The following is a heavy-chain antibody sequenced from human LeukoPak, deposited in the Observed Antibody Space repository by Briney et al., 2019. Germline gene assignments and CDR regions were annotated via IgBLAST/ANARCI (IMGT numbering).Heavy chain of an antibody. V-gene: IGHV5-51*01. CDR2: IYPGDSDT. CDR3: ARQEGQLWLIDY. Sequence: GESLKISCKGSGYRFTSYWIGWVRHVPGKGLEWMGIIYPGDSDTRYSPSFQGQVTISADKFTSTAYLQWSSLKASDAAMYYCARQEGQLWLIDYWGQGTLVTVSS. CDR1: GYRFTSYW. D-gene: IGHD5-18*01. J-gene: IGHJ4*02.